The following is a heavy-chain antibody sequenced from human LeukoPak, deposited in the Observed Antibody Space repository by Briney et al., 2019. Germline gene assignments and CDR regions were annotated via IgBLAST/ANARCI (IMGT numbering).Heavy chain of an antibody. Sequence: SETLSLTCTVSGYSISSGYYWGWIRQPPGKGLEWIGSIYHSGSTYYNPSLKSRVTISVDTSKNQFSLKLSSVTAADMAVYYCARDLDYYDSSGSFDYWGQGTLVTVSS. D-gene: IGHD3-22*01. CDR1: GYSISSGYY. CDR2: IYHSGST. CDR3: ARDLDYYDSSGSFDY. V-gene: IGHV4-38-2*02. J-gene: IGHJ4*02.